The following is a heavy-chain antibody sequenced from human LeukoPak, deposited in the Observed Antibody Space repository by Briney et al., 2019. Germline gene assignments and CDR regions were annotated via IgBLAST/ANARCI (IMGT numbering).Heavy chain of an antibody. CDR2: ISTYNGDT. CDR1: GYTFTDYY. Sequence: ASVKVPCKASGYTFTDYYVTWVRQAPGQGLEWMGWISTYNGDTNYAQKFQGRVTMTRDTSISTAYMELSRLRSDDTAVYYCATPLSYGENAFDIWGQGTMVTVSS. CDR3: ATPLSYGENAFDI. V-gene: IGHV1-2*02. J-gene: IGHJ3*02. D-gene: IGHD3-10*01.